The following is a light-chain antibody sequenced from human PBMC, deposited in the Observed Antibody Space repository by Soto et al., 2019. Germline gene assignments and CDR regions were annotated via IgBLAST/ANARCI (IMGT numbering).Light chain of an antibody. CDR3: QKYNSAPWT. CDR2: AAS. J-gene: IGKJ1*01. CDR1: QGISNF. Sequence: DIQMTQPPSSLSACVGDRVTITCRASQGISNFLAWHQQKPGKVPKLLIYAASTLQSGVPSRFSGRGSGTDFTLTITSLQPEDVATYHCQKYNSAPWTFGQGTKVEIK. V-gene: IGKV1-27*01.